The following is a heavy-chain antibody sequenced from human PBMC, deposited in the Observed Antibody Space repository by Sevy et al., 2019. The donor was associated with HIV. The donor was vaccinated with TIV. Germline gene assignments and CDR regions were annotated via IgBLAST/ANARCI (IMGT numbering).Heavy chain of an antibody. CDR1: GGSMTSSY. CDR2: INESGIT. Sequence: SETLSLTCNVSGGSMTSSYWNWIRQPPGKGLEWIGEINESGITYYNPSLKSRVTISVDTSKKQFSLKLNSVTAVDSAVYFCARSPPVVVVPGAPSWFDPWGQGTLVTVSS. V-gene: IGHV4-59*04. D-gene: IGHD2-2*01. CDR3: ARSPPVVVVPGAPSWFDP. J-gene: IGHJ5*02.